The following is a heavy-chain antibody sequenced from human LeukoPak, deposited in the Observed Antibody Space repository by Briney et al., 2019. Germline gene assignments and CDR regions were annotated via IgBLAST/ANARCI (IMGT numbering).Heavy chain of an antibody. J-gene: IGHJ4*02. CDR1: GYTFTDYF. D-gene: IGHD2-2*01. Sequence: ASVKVSCKASGYTFTDYFMHWVRQAPGQGLEWMGWISAYNGNTNYAQKLQGRVTMTTDTSTSTAYMELRSLRSDDTAVYYCARANVVPAAYPDYWGQGTLVTVSS. V-gene: IGHV1-18*04. CDR3: ARANVVPAAYPDY. CDR2: ISAYNGNT.